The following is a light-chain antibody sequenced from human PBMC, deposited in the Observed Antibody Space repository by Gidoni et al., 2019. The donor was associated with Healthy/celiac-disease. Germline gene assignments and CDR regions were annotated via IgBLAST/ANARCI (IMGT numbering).Light chain of an antibody. CDR1: SSNIGSNT. CDR2: SNN. V-gene: IGLV1-44*01. J-gene: IGLJ3*02. Sequence: QPVLTQPPSASGPPGQRVTISCSGSSSNIGSNTVNWYQQLPGTAPKLLIYSNNQRPSGVPDRCSGSKSGTSASLAISGLQSEDEADYYCAAWDDSLNGPVFGGGTKLTVL. CDR3: AAWDDSLNGPV.